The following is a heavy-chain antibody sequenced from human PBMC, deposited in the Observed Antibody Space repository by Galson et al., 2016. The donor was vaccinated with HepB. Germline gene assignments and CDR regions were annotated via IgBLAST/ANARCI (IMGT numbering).Heavy chain of an antibody. J-gene: IGHJ5*02. V-gene: IGHV3-23*01. D-gene: IGHD3-22*01. Sequence: SLRLSCAASGFTFSSHAMSWVRQAPAKGLEWVSSIRGGGETTYYIDSVRGRVTISRDNAKNTLHLQMDHLTAEDPAVYYCVKHRDPGGYSPWGQGTLVTVSS. CDR2: IRGGGETT. CDR1: GFTFSSHA. CDR3: VKHRDPGGYSP.